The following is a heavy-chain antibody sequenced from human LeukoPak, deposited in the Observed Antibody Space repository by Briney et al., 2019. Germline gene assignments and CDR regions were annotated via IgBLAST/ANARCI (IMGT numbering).Heavy chain of an antibody. V-gene: IGHV3-30*02. CDR3: AKDGDRYSSSSQFDY. CDR1: GFTFSSYG. J-gene: IGHJ4*02. CDR2: IRYDGSNK. Sequence: TGGSLRLSCAASGFTFSSYGMHWVRQAPGKGLEWVAFIRYDGSNKYYADSVKGRFTISRDNSKNTLYLQMNSLRAKDTAVYYCAKDGDRYSSSSQFDYWGQGTLVTVSS. D-gene: IGHD6-6*01.